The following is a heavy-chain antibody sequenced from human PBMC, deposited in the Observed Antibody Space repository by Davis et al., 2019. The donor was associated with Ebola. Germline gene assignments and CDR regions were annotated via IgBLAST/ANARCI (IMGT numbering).Heavy chain of an antibody. D-gene: IGHD5-12*01. CDR3: ARGPPPIVAFDY. Sequence: GESLKISCATSGFIFSSFWMSWVRQAPGKGLEWVANIKQDGSEKYFVDSVEGRFTISRDNAKNSLYLQMNSLRAEDTAVYYCARGPPPIVAFDYWGQGTLVTVSS. CDR1: GFIFSSFW. CDR2: IKQDGSEK. V-gene: IGHV3-7*01. J-gene: IGHJ4*02.